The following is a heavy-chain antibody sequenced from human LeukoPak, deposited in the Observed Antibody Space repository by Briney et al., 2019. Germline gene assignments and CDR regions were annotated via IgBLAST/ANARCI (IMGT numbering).Heavy chain of an antibody. Sequence: GGSLRLSCAASGFTFSSYSMNWVRQAPGKGLEWVSYISSSSSTIYYADSVKGRFTISRDNAKNSLYLQMNSLRAEDTAVYYCARDRRLQLEFFEYWGQGILATVTS. CDR2: ISSSSSTI. J-gene: IGHJ4*02. CDR1: GFTFSSYS. D-gene: IGHD5-24*01. CDR3: ARDRRLQLEFFEY. V-gene: IGHV3-48*01.